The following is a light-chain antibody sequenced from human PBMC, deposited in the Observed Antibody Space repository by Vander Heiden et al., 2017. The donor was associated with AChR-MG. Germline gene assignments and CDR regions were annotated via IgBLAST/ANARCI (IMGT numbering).Light chain of an antibody. V-gene: IGLV2-23*02. CDR2: EVN. Sequence: QSALTQPASASGSPGQSITILCTGTSSDVGSYIFVPWYQQHPCKAPKLPIDEVNKRPSGVSDRFSGSKSGTTASLTISGLQAEDEGYYYCFSYAGSSTLVFGGGTTLTVL. CDR1: SSDVGSYIF. J-gene: IGLJ2*01. CDR3: FSYAGSSTLV.